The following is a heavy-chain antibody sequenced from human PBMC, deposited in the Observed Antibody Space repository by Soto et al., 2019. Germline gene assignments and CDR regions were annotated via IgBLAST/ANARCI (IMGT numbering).Heavy chain of an antibody. CDR3: ARHRAAVAGMLWAQSRSEGWFDP. CDR1: GGSISSSSYY. Sequence: PSETLSLTCTVSGGSISSSSYYWGWIRQPPGKGLEWIGSIYYSGSTYYNPSLKSRVTISVDTSKNQFSLKLSSVTAADTAVYYCARHRAAVAGMLWAQSRSEGWFDPWGQGTLVTVSS. CDR2: IYYSGST. J-gene: IGHJ5*02. V-gene: IGHV4-39*01. D-gene: IGHD6-19*01.